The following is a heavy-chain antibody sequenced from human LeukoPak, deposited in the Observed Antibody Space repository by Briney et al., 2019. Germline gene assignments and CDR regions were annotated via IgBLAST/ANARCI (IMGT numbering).Heavy chain of an antibody. V-gene: IGHV3-21*01. CDR1: GFTFSTYT. D-gene: IGHD5-24*01. J-gene: IGHJ4*02. CDR3: VGGDGREF. CDR2: ISSDSSHI. Sequence: GGSLRLSCAASGFTFSTYTMNWVRQAPGKGPEYVSSISSDSSHIHYADSVKGRFAISRDNAKNSLYLQSNSLRADDTAVYYCVGGDGREFWGQGTLVTVSS.